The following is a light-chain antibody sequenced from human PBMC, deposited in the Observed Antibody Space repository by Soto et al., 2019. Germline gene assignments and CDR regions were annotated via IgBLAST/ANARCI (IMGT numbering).Light chain of an antibody. CDR3: HQYENWPKT. V-gene: IGKV3-15*01. CDR1: QSITTN. CDR2: RAS. Sequence: EIVMTQSPPTLSVSPGERATLSCRASQSITTNVAWFQQKPGQAPSLLIFRASVRTSGVPARLSGSGSGTEFTLTISSLQSEDFAVYFCHQYENWPKTFGQGTKVEI. J-gene: IGKJ1*01.